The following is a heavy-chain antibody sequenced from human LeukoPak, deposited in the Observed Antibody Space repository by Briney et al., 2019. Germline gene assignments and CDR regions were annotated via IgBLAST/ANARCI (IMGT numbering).Heavy chain of an antibody. Sequence: SVKVSCKASGYTFTGYYMHWVRQAPGQGLEWMGGIIPIFGTANYAQKFQGRVTITADESTSTAYMELSSLRSEDTAVYYCAREDCTNGVCYPGWYWGQGTLVTVSS. CDR1: GYTFTGYY. CDR2: IIPIFGTA. CDR3: AREDCTNGVCYPGWY. D-gene: IGHD2-8*01. J-gene: IGHJ4*02. V-gene: IGHV1-69*13.